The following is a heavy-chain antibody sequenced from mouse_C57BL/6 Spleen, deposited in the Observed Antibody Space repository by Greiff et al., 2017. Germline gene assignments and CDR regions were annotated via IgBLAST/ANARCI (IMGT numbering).Heavy chain of an antibody. CDR3: ARSPYYYGSMYYFDY. CDR2: IFPGSGST. Sequence: VQLQQSGPELVKPGASVKISCKASGYTFTDYYINWVKQRPGQGLEWIGWIFPGSGSTYYNEKFKGKATLTVDKSSSTAYMLLSSLTSEDSAVYFCARSPYYYGSMYYFDYWGQGTTLTVSS. J-gene: IGHJ2*01. V-gene: IGHV1-75*01. D-gene: IGHD1-1*01. CDR1: GYTFTDYY.